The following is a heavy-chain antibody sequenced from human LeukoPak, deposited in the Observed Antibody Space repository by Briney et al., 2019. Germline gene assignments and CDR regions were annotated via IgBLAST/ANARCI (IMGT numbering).Heavy chain of an antibody. J-gene: IGHJ4*02. D-gene: IGHD1-26*01. CDR2: ISGSGDFT. V-gene: IGHV3-23*01. CDR1: GFTFSNAW. CDR3: AKDWDSGSYFADY. Sequence: GGSLRLSCAASGFTFSNAWMSWVRQAPGKGLEWVSGISGSGDFTYYADSVKGRFTISRDNSENTLYLQMNSLGAEDTAVYYCAKDWDSGSYFADYWGQGTLVTVSS.